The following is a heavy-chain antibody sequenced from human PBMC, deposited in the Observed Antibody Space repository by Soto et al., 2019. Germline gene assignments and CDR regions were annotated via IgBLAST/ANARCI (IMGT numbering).Heavy chain of an antibody. CDR3: ARVGSGWYVDY. Sequence: GGSLRLSCAASDFTFSNAWINWVRQAPGKGLEWVANIKRDGSDIYYVESVKGRFTISRDNAKNSLDLQMNSLTAEDTAEYYCARVGSGWYVDYWGQGVLVTVSS. V-gene: IGHV3-7*05. D-gene: IGHD6-19*01. CDR1: DFTFSNAW. CDR2: IKRDGSDI. J-gene: IGHJ4*02.